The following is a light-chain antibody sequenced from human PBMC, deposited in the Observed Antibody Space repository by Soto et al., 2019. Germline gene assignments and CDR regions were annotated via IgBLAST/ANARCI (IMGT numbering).Light chain of an antibody. CDR3: AAWDDTLNVYV. V-gene: IGLV1-44*01. Sequence: SVLTQPPSASGTPGQRVTISCSGSSSNIGSNTVNWYQQLPGTAPKLLIYSNNQRPSGVPDRFSGSESGTSASLAISGLKSEDGVDYYCAAWDDTLNVYVLGTGT. CDR2: SNN. CDR1: SSNIGSNT. J-gene: IGLJ1*01.